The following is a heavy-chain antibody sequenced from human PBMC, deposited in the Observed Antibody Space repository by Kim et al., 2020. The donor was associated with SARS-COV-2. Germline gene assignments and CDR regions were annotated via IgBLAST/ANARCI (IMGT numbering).Heavy chain of an antibody. CDR1: GGSISSSSYY. V-gene: IGHV4-39*01. CDR2: IYYSGST. CDR3: ARPHYDILTGYSSGDWFDP. D-gene: IGHD3-9*01. J-gene: IGHJ5*02. Sequence: SETLSLTCTVSGGSISSSSYYWGWIRQPPGKGLEWIGSIYYSGSTYYSPSLKSRVTISVDTSKNQFSLKLSSVTAADTAVYYCARPHYDILTGYSSGDWFDPWGQGTLVTVSS.